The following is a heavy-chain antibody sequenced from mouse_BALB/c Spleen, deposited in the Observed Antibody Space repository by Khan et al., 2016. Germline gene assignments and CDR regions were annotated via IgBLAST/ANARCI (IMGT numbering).Heavy chain of an antibody. CDR3: TNIYDGYYEFPY. Sequence: EVELVESGGDLVKPGGSLKLSCAASGFIFSSYTMSWVRQTPEKRLEWVATISSGGTYTYYQDRVKGRFTISRDNAKKTLHLQMSSLKSEDTAIYFCTNIYDGYYEFPYWGQGTLVTVSA. D-gene: IGHD2-3*01. V-gene: IGHV5-6-4*01. CDR1: GFIFSSYT. CDR2: ISSGGTYT. J-gene: IGHJ3*01.